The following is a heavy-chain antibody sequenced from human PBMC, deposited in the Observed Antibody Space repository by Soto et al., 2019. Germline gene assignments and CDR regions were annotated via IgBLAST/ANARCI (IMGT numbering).Heavy chain of an antibody. CDR1: GFTFSHVW. Sequence: EVQLVESGGGLEKPGGSLRLSCAAAGFTFSHVWMRWVRQAPGKGLEWVGRIKRKIDGETIDYAATVKGRFTISRDDSKDTLYRQMNSLKTEDTAVYYCATEAYCSSTNCPRAFDILGQGTVFTVSS. J-gene: IGHJ3*02. CDR2: IKRKIDGETI. V-gene: IGHV3-15*01. CDR3: ATEAYCSSTNCPRAFDI. D-gene: IGHD2-2*01.